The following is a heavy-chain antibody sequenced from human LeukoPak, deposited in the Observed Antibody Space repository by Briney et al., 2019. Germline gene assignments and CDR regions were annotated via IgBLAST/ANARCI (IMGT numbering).Heavy chain of an antibody. CDR2: INPSGGST. CDR1: GYTFTSSY. V-gene: IGHV1-46*01. Sequence: ASVKVSCKASGYTFTSSYIHWVRQAPGQGLDWMGIINPSGGSTSYAQKFQGRVTMTRDTSTSTVYTELSSLRSEDTAVYYCARGRRITFGGVIGTFDYWGQGTLVTVSS. CDR3: ARGRRITFGGVIGTFDY. J-gene: IGHJ4*02. D-gene: IGHD3-16*02.